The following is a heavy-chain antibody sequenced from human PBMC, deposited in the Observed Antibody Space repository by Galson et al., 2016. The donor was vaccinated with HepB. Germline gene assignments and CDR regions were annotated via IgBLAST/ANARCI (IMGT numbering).Heavy chain of an antibody. Sequence: SLRLSCAASGFSFSSYAMNWVRQAPGKGLEWVSYISSTINYIYYSDSVKGRFTISRDNAKNSLFLQMNSLRAEDTAVYYCARDRTYYNGDWYFDVRGRGTLVTVSS. CDR3: ARDRTYYNGDWYFDV. CDR2: ISSTINYI. V-gene: IGHV3-21*01. J-gene: IGHJ2*01. CDR1: GFSFSSYA. D-gene: IGHD3-10*01.